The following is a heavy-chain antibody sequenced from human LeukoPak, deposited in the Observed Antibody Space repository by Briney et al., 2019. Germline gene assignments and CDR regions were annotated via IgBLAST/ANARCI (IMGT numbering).Heavy chain of an antibody. V-gene: IGHV4-39*01. J-gene: IGHJ6*02. CDR2: IYHSGST. CDR3: ARSSRFSRGMDV. D-gene: IGHD2-2*01. CDR1: GGSISSSFYY. Sequence: TSETLSLTCTVSGGSISSSFYYWGWIRQPPGKGLEWIGSIYHSGSTYYNPSLESRVTISVDTSRHQFSLNLSSVTAADTAVYYCARSSRFSRGMDVWGQGTTVTVSS.